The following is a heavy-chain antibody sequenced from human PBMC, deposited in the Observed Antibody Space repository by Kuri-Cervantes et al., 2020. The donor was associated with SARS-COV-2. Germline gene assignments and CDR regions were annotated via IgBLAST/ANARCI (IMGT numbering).Heavy chain of an antibody. J-gene: IGHJ4*02. D-gene: IGHD2-2*02. V-gene: IGHV1-2*02. CDR1: GYTFTGYY. CDR2: INPNSGGT. CDR3: AREAEYCSSTSCYKRQYYFDY. Sequence: GESLKISCKASGYTFTGYYMHWVRQAPGQGLEWMGWINPNSGGTNYAQKFQGRVTMTRDTSTSTVYMELSSLRSEDTAVYYCAREAEYCSSTSCYKRQYYFDYWGQGTLVTVSS.